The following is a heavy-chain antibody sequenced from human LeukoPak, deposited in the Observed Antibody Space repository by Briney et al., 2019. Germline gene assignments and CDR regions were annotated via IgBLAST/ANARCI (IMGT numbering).Heavy chain of an antibody. CDR3: VRGYYCSDTSCYVNGEFDY. J-gene: IGHJ4*02. D-gene: IGHD2-2*01. CDR2: ISGSGGST. V-gene: IGHV3-23*01. Sequence: TGGSLRLSCAASGFTFSSYAMSWVRQAPGKGLEWVSAISGSGGSTYYADSVKGQFTFSRENAKNSLYLQMNSLRAGDTAVYYCVRGYYCSDTSCYVNGEFDYWGQGALVTVSS. CDR1: GFTFSSYA.